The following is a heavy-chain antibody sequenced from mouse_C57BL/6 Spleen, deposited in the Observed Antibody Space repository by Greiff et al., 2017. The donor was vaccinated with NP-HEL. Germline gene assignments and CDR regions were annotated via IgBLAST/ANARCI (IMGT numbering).Heavy chain of an antibody. CDR2: INPNYGTT. J-gene: IGHJ1*03. CDR3: ARNYGSSYGYFDV. CDR1: GYSFTDYN. D-gene: IGHD1-1*01. V-gene: IGHV1-39*01. Sequence: VHVKQSGPELVKPGASVKISCKASGYSFTDYNMNWVKQSNGKSLEWIGVINPNYGTTSYNQKFKGKATLTVDQSSSTAYMQLNSLTSEDSAVYYCARNYGSSYGYFDVWGTGTTVTVSS.